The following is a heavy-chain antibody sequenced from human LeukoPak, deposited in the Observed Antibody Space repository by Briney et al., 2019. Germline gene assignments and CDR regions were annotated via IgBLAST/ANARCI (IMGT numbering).Heavy chain of an antibody. J-gene: IGHJ4*02. D-gene: IGHD3-16*02. V-gene: IGHV3-53*01. CDR1: GFTVSNSH. Sequence: PGGSLRLSCAASGFTVSNSHMSWVRQTPGKGLEWVSVIYSGGSTYYADSVKGRFTISRDNSKNTLYLQMNSLRAEDTALYYCARVYRYFDYWGQGTLVIVSS. CDR2: IYSGGST. CDR3: ARVYRYFDY.